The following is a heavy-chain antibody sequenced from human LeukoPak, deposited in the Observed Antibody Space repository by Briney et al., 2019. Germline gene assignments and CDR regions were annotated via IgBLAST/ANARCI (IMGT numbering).Heavy chain of an antibody. CDR3: AKETVAAPPIDY. V-gene: IGHV3-23*01. J-gene: IGHJ4*02. Sequence: GGSLRLSCAASGFTFSSYAMSWVRQAPRKGLEWVSAISGSAYSTYYADSVKGRFTISRDNSKNTLYLQMNSLRAEDTAVYYCAKETVAAPPIDYWGQGTLVTVSS. CDR1: GFTFSSYA. D-gene: IGHD6-19*01. CDR2: ISGSAYST.